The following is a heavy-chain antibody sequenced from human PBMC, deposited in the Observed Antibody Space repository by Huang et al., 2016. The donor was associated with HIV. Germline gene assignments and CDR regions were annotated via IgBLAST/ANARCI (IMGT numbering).Heavy chain of an antibody. CDR3: ARVDLLLGKYGDYEENAFDI. V-gene: IGHV4-61*01. CDR1: GGSVSRGSYF. J-gene: IGHJ3*02. Sequence: QVQLQESGPGLVKPSETLSLTCTVSGGSVSRGSYFWSWIRQPPGKGLEWIGYIYYMGSTNYTPFLKSRVTISVDTSKNQFSLKLSSVTAADTAVYYCARVDLLLGKYGDYEENAFDIWGQGTMVTVSS. D-gene: IGHD4-17*01. CDR2: IYYMGST.